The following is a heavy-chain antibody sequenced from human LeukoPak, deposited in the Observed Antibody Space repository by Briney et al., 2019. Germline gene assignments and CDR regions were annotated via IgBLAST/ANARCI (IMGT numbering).Heavy chain of an antibody. D-gene: IGHD3-22*01. CDR2: IYYSGNT. Sequence: SEILSLTCTVSGGSISSSSYYWGWIRQPPAKGLEWIGGIYYSGNTYYNPSLKSRVTISVDTSKNQFSLKLSSVTAADTAVYYCATQPYYYDSSGYPHWGQGTLVTVS. J-gene: IGHJ1*01. V-gene: IGHV4-39*01. CDR1: GGSISSSSYY. CDR3: ATQPYYYDSSGYPH.